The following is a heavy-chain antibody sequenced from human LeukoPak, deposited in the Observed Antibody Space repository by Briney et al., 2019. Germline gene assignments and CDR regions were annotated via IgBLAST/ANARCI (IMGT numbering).Heavy chain of an antibody. D-gene: IGHD4-17*01. V-gene: IGHV3-15*04. CDR1: GITLSNAW. CDR3: TTVSPYGDYPYYFDF. J-gene: IGHJ4*02. Sequence: GGSLRLSCVASGITLSNAWMTWVRQAPGKGLEWVGRIESKIDGGRTDYAAAVKGRFTISRDDSKNILFLHMNGLNTEDTAVYYCTTVSPYGDYPYYFDFWGLGTLVTVSS. CDR2: IESKIDGGRT.